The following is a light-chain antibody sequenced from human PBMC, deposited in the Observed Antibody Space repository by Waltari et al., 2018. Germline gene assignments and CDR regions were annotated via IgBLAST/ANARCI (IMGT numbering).Light chain of an antibody. CDR2: SVN. CDR1: HNDVGRYEY. V-gene: IGLV2-14*03. Sequence: QSALTQPASVSAPPGQSITISCTGTHNDVGRYEYVSWYQQRPGEAPKLILHSVNDRPSGISNRFSGSKSANTASLTIAALQTEDEADYYCSSYATGDSFVFGSGTRVTVL. CDR3: SSYATGDSFV. J-gene: IGLJ1*01.